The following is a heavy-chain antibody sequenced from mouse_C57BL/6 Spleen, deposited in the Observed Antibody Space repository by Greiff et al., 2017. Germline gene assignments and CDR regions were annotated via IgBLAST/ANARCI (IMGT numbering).Heavy chain of an antibody. V-gene: IGHV7-3*01. D-gene: IGHD3-2*02. CDR1: GFTFTDYY. CDR3: ARYIVPLRLRDYFDY. Sequence: EVKLVESGGGLVQPGGSLSLSCAASGFTFTDYYMSWVRQPPGKALEWLGFIRNKANGYTTEYSASVKGRFTISRDNSQSILYLQMNALRAEDSATYYCARYIVPLRLRDYFDYWGQGTTLTVSS. J-gene: IGHJ2*01. CDR2: IRNKANGYTT.